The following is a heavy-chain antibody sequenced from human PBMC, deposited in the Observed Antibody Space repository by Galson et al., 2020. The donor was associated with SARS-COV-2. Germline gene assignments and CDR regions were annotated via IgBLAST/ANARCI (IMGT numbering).Heavy chain of an antibody. CDR1: GFIFSSYG. CDR2: ISYDGTNK. CDR3: AKAATFGRDYFDD. J-gene: IGHJ4*02. V-gene: IGHV3-30*18. Sequence: TGGSLRLSCAASGFIFSSYGMHWVRQAPGKGPEWVAVISYDGTNKYYADSVKGRFTISRDNSKNTLYLQMNSLRAEDTAVYYCAKAATFGRDYFDDWGQGTLVTVSS. D-gene: IGHD3-10*01.